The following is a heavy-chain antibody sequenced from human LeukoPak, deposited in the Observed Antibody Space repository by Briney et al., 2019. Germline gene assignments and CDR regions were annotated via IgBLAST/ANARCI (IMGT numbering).Heavy chain of an antibody. CDR1: GFAFSNFA. CDR2: ISYEGTIQ. J-gene: IGHJ5*01. Sequence: GGSLRLSCAASGFAFSNFAMHWVRQAPGKGLEWVAVISYEGTIQYYTDSAKGRFTISRDNSANIISLQMNNLTTEDTAAYYCAREKFDSWGQGTLVAVSP. CDR3: AREKFDS. V-gene: IGHV3-30*14.